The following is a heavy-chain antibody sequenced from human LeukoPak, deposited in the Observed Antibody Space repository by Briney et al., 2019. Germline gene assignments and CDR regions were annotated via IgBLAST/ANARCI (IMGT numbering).Heavy chain of an antibody. Sequence: GGSLRLSCAASGFTFSSYEMNWVRQAPGKGLEWVSYISSGGGTIYYADSVKGRFTISRDNAKNSLYLQMNSLRAEDTAVYYCATMDLGVVIDYWGQGTLVTVSS. CDR3: ATMDLGVVIDY. J-gene: IGHJ4*02. CDR2: ISSGGGTI. V-gene: IGHV3-48*03. CDR1: GFTFSSYE. D-gene: IGHD3-10*01.